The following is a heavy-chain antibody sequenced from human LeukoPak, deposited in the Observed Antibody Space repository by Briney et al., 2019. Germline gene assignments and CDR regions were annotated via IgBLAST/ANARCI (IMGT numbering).Heavy chain of an antibody. J-gene: IGHJ4*02. V-gene: IGHV3-64D*06. Sequence: GGSLRLSCSASGFTFSSYAMHWVRQAPGKGREYVSAISSNGGSTYYADSVKGRFTISRDNSKNTLYLQMSSLRAEDTAVYYCVKDQTTLGFDYWGQGTLVTVSS. CDR2: ISSNGGST. D-gene: IGHD2-15*01. CDR3: VKDQTTLGFDY. CDR1: GFTFSSYA.